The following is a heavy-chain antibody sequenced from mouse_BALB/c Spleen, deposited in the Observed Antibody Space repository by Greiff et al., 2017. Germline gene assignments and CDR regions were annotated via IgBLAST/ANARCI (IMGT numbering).Heavy chain of an antibody. Sequence: EVNVVESGGDLVKPGGSLKLSCAASGFTFSSYGMSWVRQTPDKRLEWVATISSGGSYTYYPDSVKGRFTISRDNAKNTLYLQMSSLKSEDTAMYYCARRTGDWYFDVWGAGTTVTVSS. D-gene: IGHD4-1*01. V-gene: IGHV5-6*02. J-gene: IGHJ1*01. CDR3: ARRTGDWYFDV. CDR2: ISSGGSYT. CDR1: GFTFSSYG.